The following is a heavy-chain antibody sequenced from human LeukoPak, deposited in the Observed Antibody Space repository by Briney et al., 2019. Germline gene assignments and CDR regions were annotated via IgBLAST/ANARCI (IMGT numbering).Heavy chain of an antibody. D-gene: IGHD2-2*01. CDR3: VRDFEVPSAAPDYYYYYYMDV. Sequence: GGSLRLSCAASGFPFSVYAMNWVRLAPGKGLEWISFIGSAGTDIYYADSVRGRFTVSRDNVENSLYLQMDSLRVEDTAVYYCVRDFEVPSAAPDYYYYYYMDVRGKGTTVTVSS. J-gene: IGHJ6*03. V-gene: IGHV3-21*05. CDR2: IGSAGTDI. CDR1: GFPFSVYA.